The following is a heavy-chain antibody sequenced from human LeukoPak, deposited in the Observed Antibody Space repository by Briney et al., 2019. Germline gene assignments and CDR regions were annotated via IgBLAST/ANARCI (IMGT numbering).Heavy chain of an antibody. Sequence: ASVTLSCTASGYTFTSYGISWVRQAPGQGLEWMGWISAYNGNTNYAQKLQGRVTMTTDTSTSTAYMELRSLRSDDTAVYYCARAIAAADDSGGNWFDPWGQGTLVTVSS. V-gene: IGHV1-18*01. CDR2: ISAYNGNT. CDR1: GYTFTSYG. D-gene: IGHD6-13*01. CDR3: ARAIAAADDSGGNWFDP. J-gene: IGHJ5*02.